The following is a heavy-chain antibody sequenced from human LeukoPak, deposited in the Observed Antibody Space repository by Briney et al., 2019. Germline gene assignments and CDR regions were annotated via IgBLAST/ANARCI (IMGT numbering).Heavy chain of an antibody. D-gene: IGHD6-6*01. Sequence: PGGSLRLSCAASGFTFSSYEMNWVRQAPGKGLEGVSYISSSGSTIYYADSVKGRFTISRDNAKNSLYLQMNSLRAEDMALYYCAKGPSIAALWDYFDYWGQGTLVTVSS. J-gene: IGHJ4*02. V-gene: IGHV3-48*03. CDR3: AKGPSIAALWDYFDY. CDR1: GFTFSSYE. CDR2: ISSSGSTI.